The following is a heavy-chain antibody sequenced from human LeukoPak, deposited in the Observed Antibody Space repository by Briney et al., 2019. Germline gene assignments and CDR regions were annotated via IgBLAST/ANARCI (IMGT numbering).Heavy chain of an antibody. D-gene: IGHD3-16*02. Sequence: SETLSLTCTVSGGSISSYYWSWIRQPAGKGLEWIGRIYTSGSTNYNPSLKSRVTMSVDTSKNQFSLKLSSVTAADTAVYYCARGRYDYVWGSYRLRSFDYWGQGTLVTVSS. CDR2: IYTSGST. CDR1: GGSISSYY. V-gene: IGHV4-4*07. J-gene: IGHJ4*02. CDR3: ARGRYDYVWGSYRLRSFDY.